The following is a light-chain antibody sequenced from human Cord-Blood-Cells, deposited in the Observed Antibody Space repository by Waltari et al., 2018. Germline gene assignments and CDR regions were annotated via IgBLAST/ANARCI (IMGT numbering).Light chain of an antibody. J-gene: IGLJ3*02. CDR3: AAWDDSLSGPV. CDR2: RNN. Sequence: QSVLTQPPSASGTPGQRVTISCSGSSSNIGSNYVYWYQQLPGTAPKRLNYRNNQRPSGVPDRFSGSKSGTSASLAISGLRSEDEADYYCAAWDDSLSGPVFGGGTKLTVL. V-gene: IGLV1-47*01. CDR1: SSNIGSNY.